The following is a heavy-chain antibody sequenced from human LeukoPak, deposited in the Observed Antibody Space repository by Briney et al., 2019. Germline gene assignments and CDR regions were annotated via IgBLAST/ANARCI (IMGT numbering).Heavy chain of an antibody. CDR3: TRGSYGDYEY. CDR1: RFTFSSYT. D-gene: IGHD4-17*01. V-gene: IGHV3-21*01. CDR2: IDPSSTYI. J-gene: IGHJ4*02. Sequence: PGGSLRLSCSASRFTFSSYTMSWVRQAPGKGLEWVSSIDPSSTYIYYADSVKGRFTISRDNAQNSLYLQMSSLRAEDTAVYYCTRGSYGDYEYWGQGTLVTVSS.